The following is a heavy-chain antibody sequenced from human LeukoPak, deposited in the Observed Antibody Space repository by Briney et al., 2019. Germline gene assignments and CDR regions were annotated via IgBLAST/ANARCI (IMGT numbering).Heavy chain of an antibody. D-gene: IGHD4-17*01. CDR1: GFTFSSYW. CDR2: IKLDGSAK. V-gene: IGHV3-7*01. J-gene: IGHJ1*01. Sequence: PGGSLKLSCAASGFTFSSYWMTWVRQAPGKGLEWVANIKLDGSAKYYVDSVKGRFTISRDNAKNSLYLQMNSLRAEDTAVYYCVRPLYGDTYFQHWGQGTLVTVSS. CDR3: VRPLYGDTYFQH.